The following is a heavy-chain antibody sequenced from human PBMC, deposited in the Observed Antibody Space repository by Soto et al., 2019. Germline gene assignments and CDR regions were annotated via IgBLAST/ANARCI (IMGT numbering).Heavy chain of an antibody. CDR3: AKEGSFWDITMIRGVPY. D-gene: IGHD3-10*01. J-gene: IGHJ4*02. CDR1: GFTFSSYA. CDR2: ISGSGGST. Sequence: EVQLLESGGGLVQPGGSLRLSCAASGFTFSSYAMSWVRQAPGKGLEWVSAISGSGGSTYYADSVKGRFTISRDNSKNTLYLQMNSLRAEDTAVYYCAKEGSFWDITMIRGVPYWGQGTLVTVSS. V-gene: IGHV3-23*01.